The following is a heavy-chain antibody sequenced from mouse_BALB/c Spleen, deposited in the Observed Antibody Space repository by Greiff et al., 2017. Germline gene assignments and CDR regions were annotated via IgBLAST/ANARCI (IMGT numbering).Heavy chain of an antibody. J-gene: IGHJ3*01. CDR2: ISDGGSYT. V-gene: IGHV5-4*02. D-gene: IGHD1-2*01. CDR3: AREALTTAFAY. Sequence: EVQLVESGGGLVKPGGSLKLSCAASGFTFSDYYMYWVRQTPEKRLEWVATISDGGSYTYYPDSVKGRFTISRDNAKNNLYLQMSSLKSEDTAMYYCAREALTTAFAYWGQGTLVTVSA. CDR1: GFTFSDYY.